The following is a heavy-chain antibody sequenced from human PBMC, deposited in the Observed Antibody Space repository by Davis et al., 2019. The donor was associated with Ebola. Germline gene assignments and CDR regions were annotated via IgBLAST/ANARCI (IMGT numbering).Heavy chain of an antibody. V-gene: IGHV4-31*03. CDR3: ARDITGRYYYDC. D-gene: IGHD1-14*01. CDR1: GGSISSGGHY. Sequence: SETLSLTCTVSGGSISSGGHYWSWIRQYPGKGLEWIGYIYYSGITYYNPSLKSRVTISVDTSKNQFSLKLASVTAADTAVYYCARDITGRYYYDCWGQGTLVTVSS. CDR2: IYYSGIT. J-gene: IGHJ4*02.